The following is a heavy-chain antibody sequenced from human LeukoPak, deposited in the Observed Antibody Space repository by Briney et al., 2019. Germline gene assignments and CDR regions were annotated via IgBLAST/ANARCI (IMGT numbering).Heavy chain of an antibody. D-gene: IGHD2-2*02. CDR2: INHSGSA. V-gene: IGHV4-34*01. Sequence: SETLSLTCAVYGGSLSGYYWSWIRQPPGKGLEWIGEINHSGSANYNPSLKSRVTISVDTSKNQFSLKLSSVTAADTAVYYCARGPIGYCSSTSCYRPRSHYYYYGMDVWGQGTTVTVSS. CDR1: GGSLSGYY. J-gene: IGHJ6*02. CDR3: ARGPIGYCSSTSCYRPRSHYYYYGMDV.